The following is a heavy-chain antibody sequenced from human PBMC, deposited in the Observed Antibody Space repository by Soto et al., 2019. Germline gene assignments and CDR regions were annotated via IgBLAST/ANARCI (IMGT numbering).Heavy chain of an antibody. J-gene: IGHJ4*02. CDR3: AKGGPDGFCSGGRCYFDY. D-gene: IGHD2-15*01. CDR1: GFTFDDYA. V-gene: IGHV3-9*01. CDR2: ISWNSNII. Sequence: EVQLVESGGGLVQPGRSLRLSCAASGFTFDDYAMHWVCRVSGKGLEWVSSISWNSNIIGYADSVEGRFTISRDNAKNSLYLQMNSLRPEDTALYYCAKGGPDGFCSGGRCYFDYCGQGTLVTVYS.